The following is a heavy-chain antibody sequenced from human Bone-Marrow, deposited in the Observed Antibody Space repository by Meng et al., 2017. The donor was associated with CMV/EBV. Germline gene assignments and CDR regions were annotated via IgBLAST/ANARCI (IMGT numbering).Heavy chain of an antibody. Sequence: GESLKISCAASGFTFSSYSMNWVRQAPGKGLEWVSSISSSSSYIYYADSVKGRFTISRDNAKNSLYLQMNSLRAEDTAVYYCARDLKWELLPFPDYYYYGMDVWGQGTTVTVSS. CDR1: GFTFSSYS. V-gene: IGHV3-21*01. CDR3: ARDLKWELLPFPDYYYYGMDV. J-gene: IGHJ6*02. CDR2: ISSSSSYI. D-gene: IGHD1-26*01.